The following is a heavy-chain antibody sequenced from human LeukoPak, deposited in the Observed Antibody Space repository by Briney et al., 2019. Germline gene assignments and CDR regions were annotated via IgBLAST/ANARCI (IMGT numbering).Heavy chain of an antibody. CDR2: INPSGGST. CDR1: GYTFTRYN. CDR3: ARDLDIVVVPAALGFDY. D-gene: IGHD2-2*01. J-gene: IGHJ4*02. Sequence: ASVKVSCKASGYTFTRYNMHRVRESPGQGLECMGIINPSGGSTSYAQKFQGRVTMTRDTSTSTVYMELSSLRSEDTAVYYCARDLDIVVVPAALGFDYWGQGTLVTVSS. V-gene: IGHV1-46*01.